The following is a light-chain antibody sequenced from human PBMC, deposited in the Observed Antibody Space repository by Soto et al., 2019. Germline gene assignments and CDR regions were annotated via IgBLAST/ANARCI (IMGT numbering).Light chain of an antibody. CDR2: DVS. V-gene: IGKV1-5*01. CDR1: QSLDTW. Sequence: DIQMTQSPSTLSASVGDRVIITCRASQSLDTWLAWYQQKPGTAPVLLIYDVSRLETGVPSRFSGSGSGTEFTLTISSLQPDDFATYYCQQYSSYPLTFGGGTKVEIK. J-gene: IGKJ4*01. CDR3: QQYSSYPLT.